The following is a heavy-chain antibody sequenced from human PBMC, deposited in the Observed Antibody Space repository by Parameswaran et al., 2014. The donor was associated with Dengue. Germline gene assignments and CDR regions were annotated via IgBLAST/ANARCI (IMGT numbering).Heavy chain of an antibody. V-gene: IGHV4-34*01. J-gene: IGHJ4*02. CDR3: ASCGPSGIAAAD. CDR2: INHSGST. Sequence: PGKGLEWIGEINHSGSTNYNPSLKSRVTISVDTSMNQFSLKLSSVTAADTAVYYCASCGPSGIAAADWGQGTLVTVSS. D-gene: IGHD6-13*01.